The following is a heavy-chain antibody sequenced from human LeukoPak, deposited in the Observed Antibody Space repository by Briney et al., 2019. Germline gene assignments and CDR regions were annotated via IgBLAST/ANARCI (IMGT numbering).Heavy chain of an antibody. D-gene: IGHD1-26*01. CDR1: GFTFSSYG. CDR2: ISGSGGST. CDR3: AKDLYSGSYYIDY. J-gene: IGHJ4*02. Sequence: AGGSLRLSCAASGFTFSSYGMHWVRQAPGKGLEWVSAISGSGGSTYYADSVKGRFTISRDNSKNTLYLQMNSLRAEDTAVYYCAKDLYSGSYYIDYWGQGTLVTVSS. V-gene: IGHV3-23*01.